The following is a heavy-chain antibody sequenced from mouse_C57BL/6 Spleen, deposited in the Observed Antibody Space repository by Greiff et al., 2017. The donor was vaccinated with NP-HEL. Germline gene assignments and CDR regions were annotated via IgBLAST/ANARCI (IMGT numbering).Heavy chain of an antibody. Sequence: EVKLVESGGGLVKPGGSMKLSCAASGFTFSDAWMDWVRQSPEQGLEWVAEIRNKANNHATYYAESVKGRFTITRDDSKSRVYLQMNSVRAEDTGIYYCTRPRDSSGYVPIAYWGQGTLVTVSA. CDR1: GFTFSDAW. V-gene: IGHV6-6*01. CDR2: IRNKANNHAT. CDR3: TRPRDSSGYVPIAY. J-gene: IGHJ3*01. D-gene: IGHD3-2*02.